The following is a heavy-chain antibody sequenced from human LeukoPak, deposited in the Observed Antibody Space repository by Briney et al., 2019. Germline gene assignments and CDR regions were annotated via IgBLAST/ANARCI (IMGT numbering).Heavy chain of an antibody. CDR1: GGSISSYY. Sequence: SETLSLTCTVSGGSISSYYWSWIRQPAGKGLEWIGRIYSTGSTNYNPSLKSRVTMSVDTSKSQFSLRLRSVTAADTAVYYCARQIASAGTAGFDFWGQGALVTVSS. J-gene: IGHJ4*02. CDR2: IYSTGST. CDR3: ARQIASAGTAGFDF. D-gene: IGHD6-13*01. V-gene: IGHV4-4*07.